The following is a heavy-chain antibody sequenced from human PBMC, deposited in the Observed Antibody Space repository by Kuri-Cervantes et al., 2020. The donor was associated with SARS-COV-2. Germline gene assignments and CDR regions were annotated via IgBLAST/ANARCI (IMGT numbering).Heavy chain of an antibody. V-gene: IGHV5-10-1*04. CDR3: ARWEIRFLGNWFDP. D-gene: IGHD3-3*01. CDR2: IDPSDSYT. CDR1: GYSFTTYW. Sequence: GESLKISCKDSGYSFTTYWIIWVRQMPGKGLEWMGRIDPSDSYTNYSPSFQGQVTISADKSISTAYLQWSSLKASDTAMYYCARWEIRFLGNWFDPWGQGTLVTVSS. J-gene: IGHJ5*02.